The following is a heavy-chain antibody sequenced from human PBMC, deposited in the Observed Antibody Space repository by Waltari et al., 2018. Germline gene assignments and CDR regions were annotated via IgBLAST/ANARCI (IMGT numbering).Heavy chain of an antibody. CDR2: IGSGGDI. D-gene: IGHD1-26*01. J-gene: IGHJ4*02. Sequence: EVQLVESGGGLVQPGGSLKLSCKVSGFNFNNFAVSWVRQAPGKGPEWVATIGSGGDIYYGDSVKGRFFISRDNSKNTLYLQMNSLRVEDTAVYYCAKQQGWELFEYFFDYWGQGTLVSVS. V-gene: IGHV3-23*04. CDR1: GFNFNNFA. CDR3: AKQQGWELFEYFFDY.